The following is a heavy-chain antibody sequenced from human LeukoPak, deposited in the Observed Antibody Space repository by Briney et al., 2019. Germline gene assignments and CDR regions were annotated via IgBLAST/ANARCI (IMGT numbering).Heavy chain of an antibody. Sequence: GASVKVTCKASGYTFTSYDINWGRQASGPGIEXXXXXXXXXXNTGYAQKFHGRVTMTRNTSISTAYMELSSLRSEDTAVYYCARGPTRYCSGGSCYGEYYFDYWGQGTLVTVSS. J-gene: IGHJ4*02. CDR1: GYTFTSYD. D-gene: IGHD2-15*01. CDR3: ARGPTRYCSGGSCYGEYYFDY. V-gene: IGHV1-8*01. CDR2: XXXXXXNT.